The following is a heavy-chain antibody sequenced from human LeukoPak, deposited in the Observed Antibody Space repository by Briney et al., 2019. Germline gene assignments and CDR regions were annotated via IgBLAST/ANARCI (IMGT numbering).Heavy chain of an antibody. D-gene: IGHD1-26*01. CDR3: ATELLDAQWVFDY. CDR2: IKQDGSDK. CDR1: GFTFNSHW. J-gene: IGHJ4*02. V-gene: IGHV3-7*01. Sequence: PGGSLRLSCAASGFTFNSHWMTWVRQAPGKGLEWVANIKQDGSDKYYMDSVKGRFTISRDNAKNSLFLQMNSLRGEDTAVYYCATELLDAQWVFDYWGQGALVTVSS.